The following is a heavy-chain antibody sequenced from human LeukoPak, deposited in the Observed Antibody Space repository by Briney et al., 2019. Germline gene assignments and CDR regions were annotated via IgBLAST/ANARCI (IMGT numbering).Heavy chain of an antibody. D-gene: IGHD6-13*01. Sequence: GGSLRLSCGASGFTFSTNAMNWVRRAPGKGLEWVSGVSDGGGRTFYAESVKGRFTVSRDNSKNTLYLRMNSLRAEDTAIYYCTKNQILDDSGSWYAFWGQGTLVTVSS. CDR2: VSDGGGRT. CDR3: TKNQILDDSGSWYAF. V-gene: IGHV3-23*01. CDR1: GFTFSTNA. J-gene: IGHJ4*02.